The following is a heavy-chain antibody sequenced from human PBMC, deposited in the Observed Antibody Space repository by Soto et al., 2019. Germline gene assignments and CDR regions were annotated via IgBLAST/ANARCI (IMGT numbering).Heavy chain of an antibody. J-gene: IGHJ4*02. V-gene: IGHV3-30-3*01. Sequence: QVQLVESGGGVVQPGRSLRLSCAASGFTFSSYAMHWVRQAPGKGLEWVAVISYDGSNKYYADSVKGRFTISRDNSKNTLYLQMNSLRAEDTAVCYCARSNYYDSSGYTYWGQGTLVTVSS. CDR2: ISYDGSNK. CDR1: GFTFSSYA. D-gene: IGHD3-22*01. CDR3: ARSNYYDSSGYTY.